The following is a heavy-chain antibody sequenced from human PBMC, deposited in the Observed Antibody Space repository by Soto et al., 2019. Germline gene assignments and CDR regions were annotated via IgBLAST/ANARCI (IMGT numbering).Heavy chain of an antibody. CDR3: ARTGIAAAGTHWFDP. V-gene: IGHV6-1*01. D-gene: IGHD6-13*01. Sequence: SQTLSLPCAISGDSVSSNSAACNLIRHSPSRGLEWLGRTYYRSKWYNDYAVSVKSRITINPDTSKNQFSLQLNSVTPEDTAVYYCARTGIAAAGTHWFDPWGQGTLVTVSS. CDR2: TYYRSKWYN. CDR1: GDSVSSNSAA. J-gene: IGHJ5*02.